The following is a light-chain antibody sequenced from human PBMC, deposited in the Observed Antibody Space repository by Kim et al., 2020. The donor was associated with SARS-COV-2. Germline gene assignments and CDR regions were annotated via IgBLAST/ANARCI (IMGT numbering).Light chain of an antibody. CDR2: EAS. J-gene: IGKJ1*01. Sequence: LSPGERATRHCRASQSVSSYLAWYQQRPGQAPRLIIYEASSRTFGIPARFSGSGSGTDFTLTISSLDPEDFAVYYCQQHNNWPQTFGRGTKVHI. CDR3: QQHNNWPQT. CDR1: QSVSSY. V-gene: IGKV3-11*01.